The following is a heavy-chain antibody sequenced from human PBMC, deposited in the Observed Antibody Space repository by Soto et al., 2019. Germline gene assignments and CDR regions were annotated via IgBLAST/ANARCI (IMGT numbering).Heavy chain of an antibody. CDR2: IYYSGST. V-gene: IGHV4-39*01. CDR1: GGSISSSSYY. D-gene: IGHD6-19*01. Sequence: QLQLQESGPGLVKPSETLSLTCTVSGGSISSSSYYWGWIRQPPGKGLEWIGSIYYSGSTYYNPSLKSRVTISVDTSKNQFSLKLSSVTAADTAVYYCARYPRAVAGPLYYFDYWGQGTLVTVSS. CDR3: ARYPRAVAGPLYYFDY. J-gene: IGHJ4*02.